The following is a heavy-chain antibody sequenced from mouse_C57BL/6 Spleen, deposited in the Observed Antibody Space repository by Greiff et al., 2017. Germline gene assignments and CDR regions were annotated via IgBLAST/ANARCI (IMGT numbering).Heavy chain of an antibody. Sequence: EVQLQQSGPELVKPGDSVQISCKASGYSFTGFFMNWVMQSHGKSLEWLGRINPYNGDTFYNQKFKGKATLTVDNSSSTAHMELRSLTSEDSAVYYCARRRITTVVATLDYAMDYWGQGTSVTVSS. D-gene: IGHD1-1*01. CDR2: INPYNGDT. J-gene: IGHJ4*01. V-gene: IGHV1-20*01. CDR1: GYSFTGFF. CDR3: ARRRITTVVATLDYAMDY.